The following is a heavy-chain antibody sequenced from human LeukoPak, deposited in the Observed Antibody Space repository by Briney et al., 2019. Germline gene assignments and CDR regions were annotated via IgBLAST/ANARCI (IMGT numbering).Heavy chain of an antibody. CDR1: GGSISPYY. CDR3: ARGLRRARYFDWLLFHDAFDI. CDR2: IYYNGYT. Sequence: SETLSLTCTVSGGSISPYYWSWIRQPPGKGLEWIGYIYYNGYTNYNPSLKSRVTISVDTSKNQFSLKLSSVTAADTAVYYCARGLRRARYFDWLLFHDAFDIWGQGTMVTVSS. V-gene: IGHV4-59*12. D-gene: IGHD3-9*01. J-gene: IGHJ3*02.